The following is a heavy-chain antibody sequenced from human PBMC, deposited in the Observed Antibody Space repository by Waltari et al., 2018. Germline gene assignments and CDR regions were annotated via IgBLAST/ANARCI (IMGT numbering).Heavy chain of an antibody. CDR2: FDPEDGET. CDR1: VSTLTELS. CDR3: ATDRGAYGTFDY. D-gene: IGHD3-16*01. Sequence: QVQLVQSGAEVKNPRASVKVSCKVSVSTLTELSMPWVRQAPGKGLEWMGGFDPEDGETIYAQKFQGRVTMTEDTSTDTAYMELSSLRSEDTAVYYCATDRGAYGTFDYWGQGTLVTVSS. V-gene: IGHV1-24*01. J-gene: IGHJ4*02.